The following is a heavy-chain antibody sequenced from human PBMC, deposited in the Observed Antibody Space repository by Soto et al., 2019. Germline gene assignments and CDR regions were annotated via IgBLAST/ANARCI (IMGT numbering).Heavy chain of an antibody. V-gene: IGHV3-7*01. Sequence: GGSLRLSCAVSGFTFGSYWMNWVRLIPGKGLEWVAYIKPDGSATYYVDSVKGRFTISRDNAKNSLYLQMNSLRVEDTSVYYCARAGYCGPGCYYYFDYWGQGNLVTV. J-gene: IGHJ4*02. CDR2: IKPDGSAT. CDR3: ARAGYCGPGCYYYFDY. CDR1: GFTFGSYW. D-gene: IGHD2-21*02.